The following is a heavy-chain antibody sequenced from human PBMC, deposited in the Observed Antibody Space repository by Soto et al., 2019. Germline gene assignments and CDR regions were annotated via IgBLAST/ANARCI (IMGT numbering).Heavy chain of an antibody. CDR2: ISSSSSTI. V-gene: IGHV3-48*01. J-gene: IGHJ6*03. D-gene: IGHD2-15*01. Sequence: GGFLRLCCGASGFTFIGYSRHWVLQAPGKGLEGVSYISSSSSTIYYADSVKGRFTISRDNAKNSLYLQMNSLRAEDTAVYYCARDPYCSGGSCYPRGGRYYYMDVWGKGTTVTVSS. CDR1: GFTFIGYS. CDR3: ARDPYCSGGSCYPRGGRYYYMDV.